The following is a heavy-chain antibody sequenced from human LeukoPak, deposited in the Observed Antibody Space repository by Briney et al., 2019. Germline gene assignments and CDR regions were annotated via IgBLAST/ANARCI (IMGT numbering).Heavy chain of an antibody. Sequence: GGSLRLSCAASGFTFSSYGVHWVRQAPGKGPEWVAVIWYDGSNKYYADSVKGRFTISRDNSKNTLYLQMNSLRAGDTAVYYCAKDSLSSGYSYGFNRYFDYWGQGTLVTGSS. CDR1: GFTFSSYG. D-gene: IGHD5-18*01. V-gene: IGHV3-33*06. CDR3: AKDSLSSGYSYGFNRYFDY. J-gene: IGHJ4*02. CDR2: IWYDGSNK.